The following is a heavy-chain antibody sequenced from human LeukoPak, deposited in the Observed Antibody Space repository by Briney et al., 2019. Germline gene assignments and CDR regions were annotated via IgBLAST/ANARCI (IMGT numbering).Heavy chain of an antibody. J-gene: IGHJ4*02. CDR1: GFTFSTYG. D-gene: IGHD5-12*01. CDR3: AKESGYEVGY. V-gene: IGHV3-23*01. Sequence: GGSLRLSCVASGFTFSTYGMSWVRQAPGKGLEWVSAISGSGGSTYYADSVKGRFTISRDNSKNTLYLQMNSLRAEDTAVYYCAKESGYEVGYWGQGTLVTVSS. CDR2: ISGSGGST.